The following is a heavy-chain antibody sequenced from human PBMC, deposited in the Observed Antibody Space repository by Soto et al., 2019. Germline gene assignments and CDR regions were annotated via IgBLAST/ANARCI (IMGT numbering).Heavy chain of an antibody. CDR1: GGTFSSYA. J-gene: IGHJ5*01. CDR3: ARFLPLSVTREGGWFDS. D-gene: IGHD4-4*01. CDR2: IIPIFGTA. Sequence: QVQLVQSGAEVKKPGSSVKVSCKASGGTFSSYAISWVRQAPGEGLEWMGGIIPIFGTANYAQKFQGRVTITADEFTSTAYMELSSLRSEDTAVYYCARFLPLSVTREGGWFDSWGQGTLVTVSS. V-gene: IGHV1-69*12.